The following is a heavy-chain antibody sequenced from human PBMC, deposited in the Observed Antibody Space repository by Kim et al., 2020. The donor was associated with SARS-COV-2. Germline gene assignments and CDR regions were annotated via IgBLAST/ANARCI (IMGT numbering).Heavy chain of an antibody. J-gene: IGHJ4*02. V-gene: IGHV3-74*01. CDR2: INGDGSST. D-gene: IGHD1-26*01. CDR3: ARDSRGIGGAH. Sequence: GGSLRLSCAASGFTFSSNRMHWVRQAPGKGLVWVSRINGDGSSTNYADSVKGRFTISRDNAKSTLYLQMNSLRAEDTAVYYCARDSRGIGGAHWGQGALVTVSS. CDR1: GFTFSSNR.